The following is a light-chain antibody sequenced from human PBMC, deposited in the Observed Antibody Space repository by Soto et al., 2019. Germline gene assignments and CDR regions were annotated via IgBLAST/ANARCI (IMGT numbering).Light chain of an antibody. J-gene: IGLJ2*01. CDR1: SSNVGGYNY. CDR2: DVS. V-gene: IGLV2-14*01. CDR3: GSYTSSRTVV. Sequence: QSALTQPASVSGSPGQSVTISCTGTSSNVGGYNYFSWYQQHPGKATKLIIYDVSNRPSGVSNRFSTSNSSKTAALTSSGLHDADDDDYYCGSYTSSRTVVFGGGTQLTVL.